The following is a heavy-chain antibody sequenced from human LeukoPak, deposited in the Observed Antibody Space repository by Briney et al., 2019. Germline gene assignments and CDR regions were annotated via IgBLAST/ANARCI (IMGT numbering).Heavy chain of an antibody. V-gene: IGHV3-21*04. J-gene: IGHJ4*02. CDR1: GFTFSSYA. CDR3: ARDLSIAVAGCFDY. D-gene: IGHD6-19*01. Sequence: GGSLRLSCAAPGFTFSSYAMSWVRQAPGKGLEWVSAISSSGSTIYYADSVKGRFTISRDNAKNSLYLQMNSLRAEDTAVYYCARDLSIAVAGCFDYWGQGTLVTVSS. CDR2: ISSSGSTI.